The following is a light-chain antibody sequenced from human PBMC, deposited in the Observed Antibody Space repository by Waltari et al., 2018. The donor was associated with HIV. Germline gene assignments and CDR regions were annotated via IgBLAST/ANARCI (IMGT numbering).Light chain of an antibody. Sequence: QSALTQPASVSGSPGQSITISCTGTSRDVGDYKYVSWYQQHPGEAPNLIISEVSYRPSGVSSRFSGSKSGNTASLTISGLQAEDEADYYCSSYTDSGTWVFGGGTRLTVL. CDR3: SSYTDSGTWV. J-gene: IGLJ3*02. V-gene: IGLV2-14*01. CDR2: EVS. CDR1: SRDVGDYKY.